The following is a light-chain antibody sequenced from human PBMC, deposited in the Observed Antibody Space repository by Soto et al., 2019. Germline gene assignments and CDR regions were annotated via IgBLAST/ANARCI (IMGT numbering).Light chain of an antibody. J-gene: IGKJ5*01. CDR3: QQFNTYPIT. CDR2: DVS. V-gene: IGKV1-13*02. CDR1: QDIRGA. Sequence: AIQLTQSPSSLSASVGDRVTITCRASQDIRGALAWYQQKPGKPPKLLIFDVSSLQSGVPSRFSGSGSGTDFTLTICSLQAEDFATYYCQQFNTYPITFGQGTRLEIK.